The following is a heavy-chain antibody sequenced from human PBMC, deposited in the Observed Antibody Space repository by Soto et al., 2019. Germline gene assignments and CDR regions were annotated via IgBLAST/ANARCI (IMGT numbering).Heavy chain of an antibody. CDR3: ARPRNSGSYYLSVGSYEMDV. Sequence: QGQLVESGGGVVQPGRSLRLSCVASGFTFSNYAMHWVRQAPGKGLEWVAVIWYDGTNNFYADSVRGRFTISRDNSANTLYLQMDTLRAQDTALYYCARPRNSGSYYLSVGSYEMDVWGQGTMVIVSS. J-gene: IGHJ6*02. D-gene: IGHD1-26*01. CDR2: IWYDGTNN. CDR1: GFTFSNYA. V-gene: IGHV3-33*01.